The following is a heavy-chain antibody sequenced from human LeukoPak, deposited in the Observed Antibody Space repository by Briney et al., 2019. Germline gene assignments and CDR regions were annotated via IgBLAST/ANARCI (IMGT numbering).Heavy chain of an antibody. J-gene: IGHJ2*01. D-gene: IGHD6-13*01. V-gene: IGHV3-13*01. CDR1: GFTFSSYD. CDR2: IGTAGEI. CDR3: ARAAYSSTWYSRYFDL. Sequence: PGRSLRLSCAASGFTFSSYDIHWVRQATGKVLEWVSGIGTAGEIYYPGSVKGRFTVSRENAKNSLYLQMNSLRAGDTAVYYCARAAYSSTWYSRYFDLWGRGTLVTVSS.